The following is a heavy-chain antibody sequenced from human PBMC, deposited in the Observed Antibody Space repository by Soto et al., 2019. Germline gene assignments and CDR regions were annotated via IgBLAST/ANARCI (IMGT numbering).Heavy chain of an antibody. CDR2: IRSKAYGGTT. CDR3: TRGLSVTTRLWYYYYMDV. J-gene: IGHJ6*03. V-gene: IGHV3-49*03. D-gene: IGHD4-4*01. Sequence: PGGSLRLSCTASGFTFGDYAMSWFRQAPGKGLEWVGFIRSKAYGGTTEYAASVKGRFTISRDDPKTIASLQMNSLKTEDTAVYYCTRGLSVTTRLWYYYYMDVWGKGTTVTVSS. CDR1: GFTFGDYA.